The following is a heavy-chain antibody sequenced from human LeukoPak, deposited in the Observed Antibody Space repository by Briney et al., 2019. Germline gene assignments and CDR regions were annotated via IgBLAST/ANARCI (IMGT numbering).Heavy chain of an antibody. Sequence: GGSLRLSCAASGFSFSSYGMYWVRQAPGKGLGWVAVISYVGSNKYYADSVKGRFTISRDNSKNTLYLQMNSLRAEDTAVYYCAKGVPDYDDSSGRYFQHWGQGTLVTVSS. CDR2: ISYVGSNK. D-gene: IGHD3-22*01. CDR1: GFSFSSYG. J-gene: IGHJ1*01. CDR3: AKGVPDYDDSSGRYFQH. V-gene: IGHV3-30*18.